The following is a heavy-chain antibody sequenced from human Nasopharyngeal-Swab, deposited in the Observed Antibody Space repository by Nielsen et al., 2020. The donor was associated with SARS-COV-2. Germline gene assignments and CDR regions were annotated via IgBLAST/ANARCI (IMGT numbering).Heavy chain of an antibody. V-gene: IGHV3-21*06. CDR3: VRGSYGHYDS. CDR2: ISPTSDYI. Sequence: VESLKISCASSGFTFSSYTMNWVRQAPGKGLAFFSSISPTSDYIYYAESVKGRFTISRDNAKNSLFLQMNSLRAEETAIYYCVRGSYGHYDSWGQGALITVS. CDR1: GFTFSSYT. D-gene: IGHD4-17*01. J-gene: IGHJ5*01.